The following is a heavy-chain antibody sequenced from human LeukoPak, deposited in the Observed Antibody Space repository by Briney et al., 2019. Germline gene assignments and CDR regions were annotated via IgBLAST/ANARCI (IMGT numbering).Heavy chain of an antibody. D-gene: IGHD5-24*01. CDR3: ARDAWRRDGYNSADWFDP. J-gene: IGHJ5*02. CDR1: GGTFSSYA. V-gene: IGHV1-69*01. CDR2: IIPIFGTA. Sequence: ASVKVSCKASGGTFSSYATSWVRQAPGQGLEWMGGIIPIFGTANYAQKFQGRVTITADESTSTAYMELSSLRSEDTAVYYCARDAWRRDGYNSADWFDPWGEGTLVTVSS.